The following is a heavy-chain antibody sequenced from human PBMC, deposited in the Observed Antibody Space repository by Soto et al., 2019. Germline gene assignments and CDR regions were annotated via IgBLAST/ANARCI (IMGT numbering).Heavy chain of an antibody. D-gene: IGHD6-19*01. Sequence: PGESLKISCKGSGDSFTSYWIDWVRQMPGKGLEWMGLIYPGDSETRYNPSFQGQVTFSADKSISTAYVQWSSLEASDSAMYYCARWARVEVAGNAHVDCWGQGTLVTVSS. CDR3: ARWARVEVAGNAHVDC. CDR1: GDSFTSYW. J-gene: IGHJ4*02. V-gene: IGHV5-51*01. CDR2: IYPGDSET.